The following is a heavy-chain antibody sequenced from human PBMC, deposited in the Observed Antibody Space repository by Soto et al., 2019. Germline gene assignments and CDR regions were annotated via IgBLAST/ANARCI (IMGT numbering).Heavy chain of an antibody. V-gene: IGHV3-7*05. Sequence: EVQVVESGGGLVQPGGSLRLSCAASGFNFYTSWMDWVRQSPGKGLEWVAKINQDGIEKYNVDSVKGRFTISRDNAKNSLYLQMNSLRAEDTAVYYCSRRLEVWGQGTTVTVSS. J-gene: IGHJ6*02. CDR3: SRRLEV. CDR1: GFNFYTSW. CDR2: INQDGIEK.